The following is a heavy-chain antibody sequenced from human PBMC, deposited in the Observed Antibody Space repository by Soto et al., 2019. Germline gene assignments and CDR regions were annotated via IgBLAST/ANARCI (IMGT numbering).Heavy chain of an antibody. J-gene: IGHJ5*02. CDR2: ISSSGSYI. CDR3: ARSIAARLDWFDP. Sequence: PGGSLRLSCAASGFTFSIDSMNWVRHAPGKGLEWVSSISSSGSYIYYADSVKGRFTISRDNAKNSLYLQMNSLRAEDTAVYYCARSIAARLDWFDPWGQGTLVTVSS. CDR1: GFTFSIDS. V-gene: IGHV3-21*01. D-gene: IGHD6-6*01.